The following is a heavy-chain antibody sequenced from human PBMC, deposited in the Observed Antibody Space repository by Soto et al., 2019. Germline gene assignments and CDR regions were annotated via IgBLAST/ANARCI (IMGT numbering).Heavy chain of an antibody. J-gene: IGHJ4*02. CDR2: IYHSGST. Sequence: QLQLQESGSGLVKPSQTLSLTCAVSGGSISSGGYSWGWIRQPPGKGLEWIGYIYHSGSTYYNPSLKSRVTISVDRSKNQFSLKLSSVTAADTAVYYCARGPPNTYWGQGTLVTVSS. V-gene: IGHV4-30-2*01. D-gene: IGHD2-8*01. CDR1: GGSISSGGYS. CDR3: ARGPPNTY.